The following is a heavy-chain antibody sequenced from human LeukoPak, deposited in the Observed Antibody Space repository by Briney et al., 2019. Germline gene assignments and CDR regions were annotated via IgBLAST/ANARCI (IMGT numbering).Heavy chain of an antibody. V-gene: IGHV4-59*08. D-gene: IGHD2-8*01. J-gene: IGHJ3*02. CDR3: ARLKGVLGAFDI. Sequence: PSETLSLTCTVSGGSISSYYWSWIRQPPGKGLEWIGYIYYSGSTNYNPSLKSRVTISVDTSKNQFSLKLNSVTAADTAVYYCARLKGVLGAFDIWGQGTMVTVSS. CDR1: GGSISSYY. CDR2: IYYSGST.